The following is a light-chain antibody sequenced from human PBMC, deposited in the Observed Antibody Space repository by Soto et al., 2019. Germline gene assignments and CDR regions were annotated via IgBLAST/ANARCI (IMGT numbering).Light chain of an antibody. CDR3: GSYATGGAYV. V-gene: IGLV2-14*01. J-gene: IGLJ1*01. CDR2: DVT. Sequence: QSALTQPASVSGSPGQSITLSCTGTSSDVGGYNAVSWYQQHPGKAPKLMIYDVTNRPSGASNRFSGSKSGNTASLTISGLQAEDEADYYCGSYATGGAYVFGTGTKVTVL. CDR1: SSDVGGYNA.